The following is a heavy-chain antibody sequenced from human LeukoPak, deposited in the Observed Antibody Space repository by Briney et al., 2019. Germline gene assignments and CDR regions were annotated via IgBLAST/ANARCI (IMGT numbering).Heavy chain of an antibody. Sequence: SETLSLTCTVSGGSISSYYWSWIRQPPGKGLEWIGYIYYSGSTNYNPSLKSRVTISVDTSKNQFSLKLSSVTAADTAVYYCARDSGIAAAGTEAFDIWGQGTMVTVSS. V-gene: IGHV4-59*01. CDR3: ARDSGIAAAGTEAFDI. CDR2: IYYSGST. CDR1: GGSISSYY. D-gene: IGHD6-13*01. J-gene: IGHJ3*02.